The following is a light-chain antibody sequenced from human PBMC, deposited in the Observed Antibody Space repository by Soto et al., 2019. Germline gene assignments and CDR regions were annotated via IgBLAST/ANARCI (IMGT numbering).Light chain of an antibody. J-gene: IGKJ5*01. V-gene: IGKV3-15*01. CDR3: QHYAHNSPIT. Sequence: EIVMTQSPATLSVSPGERATLSCRASQSVSSDFAWYRQKPGQAPRLLIYGASTRATGIPDRFSGSGSGTDFTPTISRLEPEDFALYYCQHYAHNSPITFGQGTRLEIK. CDR1: QSVSSD. CDR2: GAS.